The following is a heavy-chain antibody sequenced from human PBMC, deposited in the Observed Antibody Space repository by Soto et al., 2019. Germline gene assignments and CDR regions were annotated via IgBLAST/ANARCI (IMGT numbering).Heavy chain of an antibody. Sequence: QLQLQESGSGLVKPSQTLSLTCAVSGGSISSGGYSWSWIRQPPGKGLEWIGYIYHSGSTYYNPSRKSRVTISVDRSKNQFSLKLSSVTAADTAVYYCARAHYGDYGYGMDVWGQGTTGTVSS. D-gene: IGHD4-17*01. CDR1: GGSISSGGYS. V-gene: IGHV4-30-2*01. CDR3: ARAHYGDYGYGMDV. CDR2: IYHSGST. J-gene: IGHJ6*02.